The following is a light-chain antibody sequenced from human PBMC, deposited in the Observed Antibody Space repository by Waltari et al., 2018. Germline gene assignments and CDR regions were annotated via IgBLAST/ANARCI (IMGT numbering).Light chain of an antibody. CDR3: QQRSNWPLT. CDR2: DAS. J-gene: IGKJ4*01. Sequence: EIVLTQSTATLSVSPGERATPPCWASQSVRNSLAWYQQKPGQAPRLLIYDASNRATGIPARFSGSGSGTGFTLTISSLEPEDFAIYYCQQRSNWPLTFGGGTKVEIK. V-gene: IGKV3-11*01. CDR1: QSVRNS.